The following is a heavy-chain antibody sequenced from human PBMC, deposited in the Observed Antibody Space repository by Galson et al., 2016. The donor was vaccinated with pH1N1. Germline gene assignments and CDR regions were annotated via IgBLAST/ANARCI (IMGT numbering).Heavy chain of an antibody. Sequence: SLRLSCAASGFMFSDHYMDWVRQTPGKGLEWVGRIRKKANDYTTEYAASVKGRFTISRDDSQNSLYLQMRSLKTEDTAVYYSVRVGVPWNFDYWGQGTLVIVSS. CDR2: IRKKANDYTT. V-gene: IGHV3-72*01. D-gene: IGHD3-16*01. CDR1: GFMFSDHY. J-gene: IGHJ4*02. CDR3: VRVGVPWNFDY.